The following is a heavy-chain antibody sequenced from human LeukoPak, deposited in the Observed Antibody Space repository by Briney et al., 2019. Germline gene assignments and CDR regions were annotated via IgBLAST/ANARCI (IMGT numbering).Heavy chain of an antibody. CDR1: GGSISSYY. J-gene: IGHJ6*03. CDR3: ARTTEGGYTYDFFYYYYMDV. CDR2: IYYSGST. D-gene: IGHD5-18*01. V-gene: IGHV4-59*01. Sequence: SETLSLTCTVSGGSISSYYWSWIRQPPGKGLEWIGYIYYSGSTNYNPSLKSRVTISVDSSKNQFSLKLSSVTAADTAVYYCARTTEGGYTYDFFYYYYMDVWGKGTTVTISS.